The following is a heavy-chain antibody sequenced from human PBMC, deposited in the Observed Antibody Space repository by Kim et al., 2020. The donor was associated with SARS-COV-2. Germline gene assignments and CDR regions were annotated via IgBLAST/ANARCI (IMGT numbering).Heavy chain of an antibody. CDR3: AKTNDYGDYSTRGGFDY. CDR2: ISWNSGSI. Sequence: GGSLRLSCAASGFTFDDYAMHWVRQAPGKGLEWVSGISWNSGSIGYADSVKGRFTISRDNAKNSLYLQMNSLRAEDTALYYCAKTNDYGDYSTRGGFDY. J-gene: IGHJ4*01. D-gene: IGHD4-17*01. CDR1: GFTFDDYA. V-gene: IGHV3-9*01.